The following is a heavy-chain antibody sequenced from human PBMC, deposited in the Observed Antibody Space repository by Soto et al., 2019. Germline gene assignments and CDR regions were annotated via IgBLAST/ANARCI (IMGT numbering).Heavy chain of an antibody. Sequence: PSETLSLTCTVSGASVSSGSFHWSWIRLPPGKGLQWIGYIFYSGTTNYNPSLKSRVTISVDTSKSQFSLKLSSVTAADTDMYYCARDRGSYRLYGLGVWGQGTRVTVSS. CDR3: ARDRGSYRLYGLGV. V-gene: IGHV4-61*01. CDR1: GASVSSGSFH. D-gene: IGHD1-26*01. J-gene: IGHJ6*02. CDR2: IFYSGTT.